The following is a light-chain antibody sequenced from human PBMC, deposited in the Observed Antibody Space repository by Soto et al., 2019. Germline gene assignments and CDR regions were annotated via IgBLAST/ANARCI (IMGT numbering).Light chain of an antibody. CDR1: QSINSRY. V-gene: IGKV3-20*01. Sequence: EIVLTQSPGTLSLSPGERATLSCRASQSINSRYLAWYQQKPGQAPRLLIYGASSRATGIPDRFSGSGSGRDFTLTISRLEPEDFAVYYCQQFGSSPGFTFGPGTKVDIK. J-gene: IGKJ3*01. CDR3: QQFGSSPGFT. CDR2: GAS.